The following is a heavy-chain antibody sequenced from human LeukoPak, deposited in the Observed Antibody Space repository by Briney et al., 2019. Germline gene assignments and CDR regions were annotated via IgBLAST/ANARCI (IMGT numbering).Heavy chain of an antibody. CDR1: GYTFTSYG. CDR3: AREGRDGYNYPYYFDY. CDR2: IIPILGIA. J-gene: IGHJ4*02. D-gene: IGHD5-24*01. Sequence: ASVKVSCKASGYTFTSYGISWVRQAPGQGLEWMGRIIPILGIANYAQKFQGRVTITADKSTSTAYMELSSLRSEDTAVYYCAREGRDGYNYPYYFDYWGQGTLVTVSS. V-gene: IGHV1-69*04.